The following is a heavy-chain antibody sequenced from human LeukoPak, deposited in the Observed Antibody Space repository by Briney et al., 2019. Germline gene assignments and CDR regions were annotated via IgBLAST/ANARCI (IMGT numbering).Heavy chain of an antibody. CDR2: INPKSGAT. CDR3: APLYDSSGYAFDY. D-gene: IGHD3-22*01. V-gene: IGHV1-2*02. CDR1: GYTFTGKY. J-gene: IGHJ4*02. Sequence: ASVKVSCKASGYTFTGKYMHWERQAPGQGLEWMGWINPKSGATKYGQKFQGRVTMTRDTSITTAYMELSRLRSDDTAVYYCAPLYDSSGYAFDYWGQGTLVTVSS.